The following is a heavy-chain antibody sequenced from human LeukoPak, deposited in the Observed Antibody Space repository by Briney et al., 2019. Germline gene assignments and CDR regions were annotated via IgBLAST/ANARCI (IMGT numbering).Heavy chain of an antibody. V-gene: IGHV4-34*01. Sequence: SETLSLTCAVYGGSFSGYYWSWIRQPPGKGLEWIGEINHSGSTNYNPSLKSRVTISVGTSKNQFSLKLSSVTAADTAVYYCARDIEYSSSRYMDVWGKGTTVTVSS. CDR1: GGSFSGYY. J-gene: IGHJ6*03. D-gene: IGHD6-6*01. CDR3: ARDIEYSSSRYMDV. CDR2: INHSGST.